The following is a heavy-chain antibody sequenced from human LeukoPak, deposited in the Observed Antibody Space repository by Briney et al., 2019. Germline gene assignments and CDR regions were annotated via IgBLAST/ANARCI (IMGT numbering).Heavy chain of an antibody. CDR2: INSDGSST. D-gene: IGHD3-10*01. J-gene: IGHJ6*02. V-gene: IGHV3-74*01. CDR3: AREQKLLWGYYYYGMDV. Sequence: GGSLRLSCAASGFTFSSYWMHWVRQAPGKGLVWVSRINSDGSSTSYADSVKGRFTISRDNAKNTLYLQMNSLRAEDTAVYYCAREQKLLWGYYYYGMDVWGQGTTVTVSS. CDR1: GFTFSSYW.